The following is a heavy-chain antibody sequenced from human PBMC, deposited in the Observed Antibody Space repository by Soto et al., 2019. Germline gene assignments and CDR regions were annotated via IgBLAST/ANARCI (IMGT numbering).Heavy chain of an antibody. CDR2: MNPNSGNT. CDR1: GYTFTSYD. V-gene: IGHV1-8*01. CDR3: ASSLAWKAHTFDY. Sequence: ASVKVSCKASGYTFTSYDINWVRQATGQGLEWMGWMNPNSGNTDYAQKFQGRVTMTRNTSISTAYMELSSLRSEDTAVYYCASSLAWKAHTFDYWGQGTLVTVSS. D-gene: IGHD1-1*01. J-gene: IGHJ4*02.